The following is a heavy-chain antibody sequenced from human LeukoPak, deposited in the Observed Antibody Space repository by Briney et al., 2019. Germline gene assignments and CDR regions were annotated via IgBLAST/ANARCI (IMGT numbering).Heavy chain of an antibody. D-gene: IGHD2-2*01. V-gene: IGHV3-21*04. CDR2: ISSSSSYI. CDR1: GFTFSNYG. Sequence: GGSLRLSCAASGFTFSNYGMFWVRQAPGKGLEWVSSISSSSSYIYYADSVKGRFTISRDNAKNSLYLQMSSLRAEDTAVYYCAGGGYQLLFPAQNWFDPWGQGTLVTVSS. J-gene: IGHJ5*02. CDR3: AGGGYQLLFPAQNWFDP.